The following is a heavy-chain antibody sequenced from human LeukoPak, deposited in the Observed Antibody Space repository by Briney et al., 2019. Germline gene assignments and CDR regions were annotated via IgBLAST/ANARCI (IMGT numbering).Heavy chain of an antibody. Sequence: SETLSLTCTVSGGSISSSSYYWGWIRQPPGKGLEWIGCIYYSGSTYYNPSLKSRVTISVDTSKNQFSLKLSSVTAADTAVYYCASTASYSSGWHSPYYFDYWGQGTLVTVSS. CDR3: ASTASYSSGWHSPYYFDY. D-gene: IGHD6-19*01. J-gene: IGHJ4*02. CDR2: IYYSGST. V-gene: IGHV4-39*01. CDR1: GGSISSSSYY.